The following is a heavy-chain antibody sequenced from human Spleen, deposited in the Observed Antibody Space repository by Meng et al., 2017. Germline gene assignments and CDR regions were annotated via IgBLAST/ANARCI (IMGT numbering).Heavy chain of an antibody. D-gene: IGHD4-23*01. V-gene: IGHV3-9*01. J-gene: IGHJ4*02. CDR3: ARAPRRGNSQYYFDY. CDR1: GFTFDDYA. CDR2: ISWNSGSI. Sequence: SLKISCAASGFTFDDYAMHWVRQAPGKGLEWVSGISWNSGSIGYADSVKGRFTISRDNAKNSLYLQMNSLRAEDTAVYYCARAPRRGNSQYYFDYWGQGTLVTVSS.